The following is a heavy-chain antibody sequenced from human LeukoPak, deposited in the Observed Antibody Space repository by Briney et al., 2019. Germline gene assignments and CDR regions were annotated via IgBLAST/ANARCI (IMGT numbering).Heavy chain of an antibody. D-gene: IGHD3-3*01. J-gene: IGHJ5*02. V-gene: IGHV3-21*01. CDR3: AREDFCSGSNWFDP. Sequence: PGGSLRLSCAASGFTLHTYNMTWVRQAPGKGLEWVSSISTGSSYIHYADSVKGRFTISRDNAKNSLYLQMNSLRADDTALYYCAREDFCSGSNWFDPWGQGTLVTVSS. CDR2: ISTGSSYI. CDR1: GFTLHTYN.